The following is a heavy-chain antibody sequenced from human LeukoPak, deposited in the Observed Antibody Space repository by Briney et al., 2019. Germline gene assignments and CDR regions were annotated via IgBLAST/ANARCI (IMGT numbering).Heavy chain of an antibody. D-gene: IGHD2-8*01. V-gene: IGHV4-4*02. CDR2: ISLSGLT. CDR3: SRENGAFSPFGY. CDR1: GGSISNTNW. J-gene: IGHJ4*02. Sequence: HPSGTLSLTCGVSGGSISNTNWWSWVRQPPGQGLEWIGEISLSGLTNYNPSFKSRVTVSLDKSKNHLSLNLTSVTAADTAVYYCSRENGAFSPFGYWGQGTLVTVPS.